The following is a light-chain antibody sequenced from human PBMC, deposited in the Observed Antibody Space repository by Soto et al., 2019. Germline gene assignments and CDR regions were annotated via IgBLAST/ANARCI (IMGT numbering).Light chain of an antibody. Sequence: IVLTKSPATVSLSQGKRATLSCRASQSVSSDLAWYQQKPGQAPRLLIYDASNRATGIPARFSGSGSGTDFTLTISSLEPEDFAVYYCQQRSNWPRTFGQGTKVDI. CDR1: QSVSSD. J-gene: IGKJ1*01. CDR2: DAS. CDR3: QQRSNWPRT. V-gene: IGKV3-11*01.